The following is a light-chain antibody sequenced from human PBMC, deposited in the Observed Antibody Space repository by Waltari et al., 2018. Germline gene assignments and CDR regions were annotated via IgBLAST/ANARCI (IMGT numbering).Light chain of an antibody. CDR2: DSS. Sequence: ILTQSPDTLSLSPGARATLSCRASQNITNNYLAWYQQKPGLAPRLLIDDSSSRATGVPDRFSGSGSGTDFTLTIGRLEPEDYAVYYCQQYENSPLTFGGGTQVETK. CDR1: QNITNNY. J-gene: IGKJ4*01. V-gene: IGKV3-20*01. CDR3: QQYENSPLT.